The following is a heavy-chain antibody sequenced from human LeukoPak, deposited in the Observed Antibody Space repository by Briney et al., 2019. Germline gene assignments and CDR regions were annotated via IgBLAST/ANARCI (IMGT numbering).Heavy chain of an antibody. CDR3: ARTLSEMHFDY. V-gene: IGHV3-30*04. J-gene: IGHJ4*02. CDR2: ISYDGSNK. Sequence: GGSLRLSCAASGFTFSSYAMHWVRQAPGKGLEWVAVISYDGSNKYYADSVKGRFTISRDNSKNTLYLQMNSLRAEDTAVYYCARTLSEMHFDYWGQGSLVTVTS. CDR1: GFTFSSYA. D-gene: IGHD5-24*01.